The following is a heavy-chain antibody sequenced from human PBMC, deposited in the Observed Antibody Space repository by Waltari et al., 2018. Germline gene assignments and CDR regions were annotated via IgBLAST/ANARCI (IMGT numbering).Heavy chain of an antibody. J-gene: IGHJ6*03. CDR3: ARDYGSGTYYYMDV. D-gene: IGHD3-10*01. CDR2: MNPTSGST. Sequence: QVQLVQSGAEVKKPGASVKVSCKASGYSFTSYNINWVRQAAGQGLEWMGWMNPTSGSTGYAQKSQDRVTSTRNTSIGTAYMELRSLRSEETAVYYCARDYGSGTYYYMDVWGKGTTVTVSS. CDR1: GYSFTSYN. V-gene: IGHV1-8*03.